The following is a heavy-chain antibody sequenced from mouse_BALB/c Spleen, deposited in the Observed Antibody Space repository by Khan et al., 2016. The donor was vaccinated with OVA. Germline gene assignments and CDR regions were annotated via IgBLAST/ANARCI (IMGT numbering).Heavy chain of an antibody. Sequence: EVQLVESGPGLVKPSQSLSLTCTVTGYSITSDYAWNWIRQFPGNKLEWMGYIHYSGSTSYNPSLKSRISIIRDTSKNQFFLQLNSVTTEYTATYYCANCCGHMDYRGQGPSVTVSP. D-gene: IGHD6-1*01. CDR2: IHYSGST. CDR3: ANCCGHMDY. J-gene: IGHJ4*01. V-gene: IGHV3-2*02. CDR1: GYSITSDYA.